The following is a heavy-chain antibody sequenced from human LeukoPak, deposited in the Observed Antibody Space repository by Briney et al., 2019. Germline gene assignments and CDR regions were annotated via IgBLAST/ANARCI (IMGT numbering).Heavy chain of an antibody. Sequence: SETLSLTCTVSGGSISSGSYYWSWIRQPAGKGLEWIGRIYTSGSTNYNPSLKSRVTISVDTSKNQFSLKLSSVTAADTAVYYCAREGGDSSGYYHDYWGQGTLVTVSS. CDR1: GGSISSGSYY. CDR3: AREGGDSSGYYHDY. D-gene: IGHD3-22*01. V-gene: IGHV4-61*02. J-gene: IGHJ4*02. CDR2: IYTSGST.